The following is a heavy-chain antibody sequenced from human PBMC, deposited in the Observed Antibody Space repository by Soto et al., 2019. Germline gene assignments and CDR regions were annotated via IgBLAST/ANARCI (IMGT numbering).Heavy chain of an antibody. CDR2: ISAYNGNT. D-gene: IGHD3-10*01. CDR3: ARGPHFYQSGNASWSKAD. Sequence: QVKLVQSGAEVKKPGASVKVSCKASGYSFISYGLTWVRQAPGQGLEWMGWISAYNGNTNYAKNLQGRVSMTTGTSRNTAEMEVRSLRSGDRAGYYCARGPHFYQSGNASWSKADWGQGTLVIVSS. J-gene: IGHJ4*02. V-gene: IGHV1-18*01. CDR1: GYSFISYG.